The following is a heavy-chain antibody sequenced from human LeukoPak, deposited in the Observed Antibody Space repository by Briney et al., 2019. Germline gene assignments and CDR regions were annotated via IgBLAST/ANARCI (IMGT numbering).Heavy chain of an antibody. D-gene: IGHD1-26*01. J-gene: IGHJ4*02. Sequence: GQSLKISCKGSGYSFTTYWIAWVRQMPGRSLEWMGISSPDDSYIRYSPSFQGHVTISADKSISTAYLQWSSLQASDTAMYYCARHEGGGSYYSYWGQGTLVTVSS. CDR3: ARHEGGGSYYSY. CDR1: GYSFTTYW. V-gene: IGHV5-51*01. CDR2: SSPDDSYI.